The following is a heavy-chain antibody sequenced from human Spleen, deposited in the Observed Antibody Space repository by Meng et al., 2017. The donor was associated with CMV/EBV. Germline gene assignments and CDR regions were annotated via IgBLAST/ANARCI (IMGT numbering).Heavy chain of an antibody. Sequence: FSAYAFSWVRQAPRQRLEWMGGFLPVFGTPEYAQSFQGRVTITTDDSTSTAYMELSSLRSEDTAVYFCARGPKVTFGGVIIWPLEYWEQGTLVTVSS. V-gene: IGHV1-69*05. D-gene: IGHD3-16*01. CDR2: FLPVFGTP. CDR1: FSAYA. CDR3: ARGPKVTFGGVIIWPLEY. J-gene: IGHJ1*01.